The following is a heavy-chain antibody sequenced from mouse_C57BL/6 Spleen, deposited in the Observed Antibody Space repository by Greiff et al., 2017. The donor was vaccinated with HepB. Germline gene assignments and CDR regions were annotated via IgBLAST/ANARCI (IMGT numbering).Heavy chain of an antibody. D-gene: IGHD4-1*01. CDR2: INYDGSST. CDR3: ARDKLGDWYFDV. V-gene: IGHV5-16*01. J-gene: IGHJ1*03. Sequence: EVKVEESEGGLVQPGSSMKLSCTASGFTFSDYYMAWVRQVPEKGLEWVANINYDGSSTYYLDSLKSRFIISRDNAKNILYLQMSSLKSEDTATYYCARDKLGDWYFDVWGTGTTVTVSS. CDR1: GFTFSDYY.